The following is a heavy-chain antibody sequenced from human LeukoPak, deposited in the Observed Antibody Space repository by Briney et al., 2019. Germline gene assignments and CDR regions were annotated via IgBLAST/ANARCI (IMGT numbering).Heavy chain of an antibody. CDR3: ARGRQWLVQGALNY. CDR1: GFNFSSYA. J-gene: IGHJ4*02. V-gene: IGHV3-30-3*01. D-gene: IGHD6-19*01. CDR2: ISYDGSNK. Sequence: GGPLRLSCAATGFNFSSYAMHWVRQAPGKGLEWVAVISYDGSNKYYADSVKGRFTISRDNSKNTLYLQMNSLRAEDTAVYYCARGRQWLVQGALNYWGQGTLVTVSS.